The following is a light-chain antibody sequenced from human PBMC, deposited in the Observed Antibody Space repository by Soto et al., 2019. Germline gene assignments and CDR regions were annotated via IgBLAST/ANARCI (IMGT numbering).Light chain of an antibody. CDR2: DAS. CDR3: QQYNSYSIT. Sequence: DIQVTQSPSTLSASVGDRFTIXXRASQSISSWLAWYQQKPGKAPKXLIYDASSLESGVPSRFSGSGSGTEFTLTISSLQPDDFATYYCQQYNSYSITFGQGTRLEIK. J-gene: IGKJ5*01. CDR1: QSISSW. V-gene: IGKV1-5*01.